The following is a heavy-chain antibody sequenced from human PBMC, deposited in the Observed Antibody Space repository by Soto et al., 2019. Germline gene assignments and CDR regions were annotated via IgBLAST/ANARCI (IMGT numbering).Heavy chain of an antibody. CDR2: IYYSGST. CDR1: GGSISSSSYY. CDR3: ARHGAGYTAGGNWFDP. V-gene: IGHV4-39*01. Sequence: SETLSLTCTVSGGSISSSSYYWGWIRQPPGKGLEWIGSIYYSGSTYHNPSLKSRVTISVDTSKNQFSLKLSSVTAADTAVYYCARHGAGYTAGGNWFDPWGQGTLVTVSS. J-gene: IGHJ5*02. D-gene: IGHD2-2*02.